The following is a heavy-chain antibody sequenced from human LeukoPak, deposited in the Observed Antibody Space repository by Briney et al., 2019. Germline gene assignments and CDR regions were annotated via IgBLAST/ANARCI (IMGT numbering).Heavy chain of an antibody. CDR1: GYTFTVYY. V-gene: IGHV1-69-2*01. D-gene: IGHD3-10*01. J-gene: IGHJ4*02. Sequence: ASVKVSCKVSGYTFTVYYMHWVQQAPGKGLEWMGLVDPEDGETIYAEKFQGRVTITADTSTDTAYMELSSLRPEDTAVYYCAAMGYYYGSGSYYATTNLVDYWGQGTLVTVSS. CDR2: VDPEDGET. CDR3: AAMGYYYGSGSYYATTNLVDY.